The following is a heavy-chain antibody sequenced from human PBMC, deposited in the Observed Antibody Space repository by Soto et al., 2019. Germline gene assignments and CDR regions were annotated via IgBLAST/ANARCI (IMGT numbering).Heavy chain of an antibody. CDR1: GYTFTGYY. CDR2: INPNSGGT. J-gene: IGHJ6*02. Sequence: ASVKVSCKASGYTFTGYYMHWVRQAPGQGLEWMGWINPNSGGTNYAQKFQGWVTMTRDTSISTAYMELSRLRSDDTAVYYCARSPYGSGSYSLRYYGMDVWGQGTTVTVSS. CDR3: ARSPYGSGSYSLRYYGMDV. D-gene: IGHD3-10*01. V-gene: IGHV1-2*04.